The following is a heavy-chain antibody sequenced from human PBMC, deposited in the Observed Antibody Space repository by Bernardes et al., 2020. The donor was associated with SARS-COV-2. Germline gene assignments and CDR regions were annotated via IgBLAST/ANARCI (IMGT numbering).Heavy chain of an antibody. CDR3: AKYPTPRDVLLWFGELLWGELDY. V-gene: IGHV3-23*01. CDR2: ISGSGGST. D-gene: IGHD3-10*01. J-gene: IGHJ4*02. Sequence: GGSLRLSCAASGFTFSSYAMSWVRQAPGKGLEWVSAISGSGGSTYYADSVKGRFTISRDNSKNTLYLQMNSLRAEDTAVYYCAKYPTPRDVLLWFGELLWGELDYWGQGTLVTVSS. CDR1: GFTFSSYA.